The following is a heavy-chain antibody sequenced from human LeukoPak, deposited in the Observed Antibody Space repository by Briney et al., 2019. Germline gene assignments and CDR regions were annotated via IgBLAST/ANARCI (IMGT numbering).Heavy chain of an antibody. CDR3: ARDSHPRRDYDFWSGYSKSGAFDI. D-gene: IGHD3-3*01. CDR2: INPKNGDT. V-gene: IGHV1-2*02. Sequence: ASVKVSCKASGYIFTGHYMHWARQAPGQGLEWMGWINPKNGDTNSAQNFQGRVTMTRDTSITTVSMELSRLRCDDTAVYYCARDSHPRRDYDFWSGYSKSGAFDIWGQGTMVTVSS. J-gene: IGHJ3*02. CDR1: GYIFTGHY.